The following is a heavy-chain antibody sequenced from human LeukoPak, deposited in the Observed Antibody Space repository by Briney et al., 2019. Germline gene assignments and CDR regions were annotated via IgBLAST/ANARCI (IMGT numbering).Heavy chain of an antibody. CDR3: GAAAGDYYYYYYMDV. V-gene: IGHV4-30-2*01. J-gene: IGHJ6*03. CDR1: GGSISSGGYY. D-gene: IGHD6-13*01. CDR2: IYHSGST. Sequence: SETLSLTCTVSGGSISSGGYYWSWIRQPPGKGLEWIGYIYHSGSTYYNPSLKSRVTISVDRSKNQFSLKLSSVTAADTAVYYCGAAAGDYYYYYYMDVWGKGTTVTVSS.